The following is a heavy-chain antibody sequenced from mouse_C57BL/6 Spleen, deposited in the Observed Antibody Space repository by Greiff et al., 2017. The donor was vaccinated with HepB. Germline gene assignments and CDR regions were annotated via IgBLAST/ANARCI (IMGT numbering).Heavy chain of an antibody. CDR1: GYTFTDYE. V-gene: IGHV1-15*01. J-gene: IGHJ4*01. Sequence: VKLQESGAELVRPGASVTLSCKASGYTFTDYEMHWVKQTPVHGLEWIGAIDPETGGTAYNQKFKGKAILTADKSSSTAYMELRSLTSEDSAVYYCTRPPLYYGSSSYAMDYWGQGTSVTVSS. CDR2: IDPETGGT. CDR3: TRPPLYYGSSSYAMDY. D-gene: IGHD1-1*01.